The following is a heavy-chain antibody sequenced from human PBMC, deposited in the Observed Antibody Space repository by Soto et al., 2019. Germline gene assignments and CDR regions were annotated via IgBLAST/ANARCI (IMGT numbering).Heavy chain of an antibody. CDR3: ARGGGYAVNY. J-gene: IGHJ4*02. CDR2: ISTSSGNT. D-gene: IGHD5-12*01. CDR1: GYTFTSNS. V-gene: IGHV1-18*04. Sequence: QVQLVQSGSELRKPGASVKVSCKASGYTFTSNSITWVRQAPGQGLEWMGWISTSSGNTKFAQKFQGRVTLTTDTSTSTAYMELTSLRSDDTAAYYCARGGGYAVNYWGQGTLVTVST.